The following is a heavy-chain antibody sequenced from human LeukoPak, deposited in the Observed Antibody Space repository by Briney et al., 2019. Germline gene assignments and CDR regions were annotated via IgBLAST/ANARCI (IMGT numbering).Heavy chain of an antibody. CDR2: IYYSGST. D-gene: IGHD1-26*01. CDR1: GGSFGDYH. V-gene: IGHV4-59*01. Sequence: SETLSLTCGVYGGSFGDYHWSWIRQPPGKGLEWIGYIYYSGSTYYNPSLKSRVTISVDTSKNQFSLKLSSVTAADTAVYYCARDGGSYLYAFDIWGQGTMVTVSS. CDR3: ARDGGSYLYAFDI. J-gene: IGHJ3*02.